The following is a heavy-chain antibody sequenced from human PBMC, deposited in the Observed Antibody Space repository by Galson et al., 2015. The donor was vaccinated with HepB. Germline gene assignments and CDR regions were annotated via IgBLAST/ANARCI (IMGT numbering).Heavy chain of an antibody. J-gene: IGHJ2*01. V-gene: IGHV1-69*04. CDR3: ARENYYDSSGYYSWYFDL. D-gene: IGHD3-22*01. CDR2: IIPILGIA. Sequence: SVKVSCKASGGTFSSYTISWVRQAPGQGLEWMGRIIPILGIANYAQKFQGRVTITADKSTSTAYMELSSLRSEDTAVYYCARENYYDSSGYYSWYFDLWGRGTLVTVSS. CDR1: GGTFSSYT.